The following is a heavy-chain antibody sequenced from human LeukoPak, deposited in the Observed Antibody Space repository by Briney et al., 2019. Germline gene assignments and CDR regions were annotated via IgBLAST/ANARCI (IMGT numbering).Heavy chain of an antibody. D-gene: IGHD1-26*01. J-gene: IGHJ6*02. V-gene: IGHV1-46*01. Sequence: GASVKVSCKASGYTFTSYYMHWVRQAPGQGLEWMGIINPSGGSTSYAQKFQGRVTMTRDTSTSTVYMELSSLRSEDTAVYYCAREWDGNYSRWWGQTRYYYYGMDVWGQGTTVTVSS. CDR2: INPSGGST. CDR1: GYTFTSYY. CDR3: AREWDGNYSRWWGQTRYYYYGMDV.